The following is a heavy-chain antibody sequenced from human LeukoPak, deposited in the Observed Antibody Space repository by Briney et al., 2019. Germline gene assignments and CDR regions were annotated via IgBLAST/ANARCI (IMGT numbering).Heavy chain of an antibody. Sequence: GGSLRLSCAASGFTFSDYYMSWIRQAPGKGLEWVSYISSSGSTIYYADSVKGRFTISRDNAKNSAYLQMNSLRAEDTAVYYCAKGGIRYFDKFDYWGQGTLVTVSS. D-gene: IGHD3-9*01. V-gene: IGHV3-11*01. CDR1: GFTFSDYY. CDR3: AKGGIRYFDKFDY. J-gene: IGHJ4*02. CDR2: ISSSGSTI.